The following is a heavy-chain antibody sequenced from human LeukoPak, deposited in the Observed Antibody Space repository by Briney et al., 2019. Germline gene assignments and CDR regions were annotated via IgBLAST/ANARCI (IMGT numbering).Heavy chain of an antibody. V-gene: IGHV3-30-3*01. CDR1: GFTFSSYA. CDR3: ARFPHYDILTGPSLY. CDR2: ISYDGSNK. Sequence: GGSLRLSCAASGFTFSSYAMHWVRQAPGKELEWVAVISYDGSNKYYADSVKGRFTISRDNSKNTLYLQMNSLRAEDTAVYYCARFPHYDILTGPSLYWGQGTLVTVSS. J-gene: IGHJ4*02. D-gene: IGHD3-9*01.